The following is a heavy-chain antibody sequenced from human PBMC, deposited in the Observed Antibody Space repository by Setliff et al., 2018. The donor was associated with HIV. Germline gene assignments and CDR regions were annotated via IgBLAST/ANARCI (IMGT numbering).Heavy chain of an antibody. CDR1: GGSLISGGYY. CDR3: ARDLTSNSNCFEP. V-gene: IGHV4-31*03. Sequence: SETLSLTCSVSGGSLISGGYYWSWIRQHPGKGLEWIGYVYYTGKTYYNPSLESRISMSVDTSKNQFSLKLTSVTAADTAIYYCARDLTSNSNCFEPWGQGTLFTVSS. J-gene: IGHJ5*02. CDR2: VYYTGKT. D-gene: IGHD4-4*01.